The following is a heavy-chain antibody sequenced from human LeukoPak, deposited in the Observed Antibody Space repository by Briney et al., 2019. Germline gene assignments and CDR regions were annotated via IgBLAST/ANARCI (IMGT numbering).Heavy chain of an antibody. CDR3: GRDPKLGIRGYTYGYIDY. V-gene: IGHV7-4-1*02. CDR1: GYTFTSYH. Sequence: ASVKVSCKASGYTFTSYHMHWVRQAPGQGLEWMGWINTNTGNPTYAQSLTGRYVFSLDTSVSTAYLQISGLKADDAAVYYCGRDPKLGIRGYTYGYIDYWGQGTLVTVSS. D-gene: IGHD5-18*01. CDR2: INTNTGNP. J-gene: IGHJ4*02.